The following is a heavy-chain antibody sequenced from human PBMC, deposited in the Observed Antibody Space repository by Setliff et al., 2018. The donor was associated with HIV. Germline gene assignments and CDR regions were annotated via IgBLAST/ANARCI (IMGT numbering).Heavy chain of an antibody. CDR3: ATFPPPRIPQGTC. D-gene: IGHD2-2*02. J-gene: IGHJ4*02. Sequence: KVSCKASGYIFTDYYIHWVRQAPGKGLEWMGRVDPEHGETIYAEKFQGSVIITADLVTDTAYMDLSSLGSEDTAVYYCATFPPPRIPQGTCWGQGTRVTVSS. V-gene: IGHV1-69-2*01. CDR2: VDPEHGET. CDR1: GYIFTDYY.